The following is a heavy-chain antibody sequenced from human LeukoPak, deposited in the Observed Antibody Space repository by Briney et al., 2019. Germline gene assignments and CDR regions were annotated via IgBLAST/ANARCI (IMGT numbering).Heavy chain of an antibody. Sequence: ALVKVSCKASGYTFTSYYMHWVRQAPGQGLEWMGIINPSGGSTSYAQKFQGRVTMTRDTSTSTVYMELSSLRSEDTAVYYCAVGEYYYDSSGYQEAEYFQHWGQGTLVTVSS. CDR3: AVGEYYYDSSGYQEAEYFQH. V-gene: IGHV1-46*01. J-gene: IGHJ1*01. CDR1: GYTFTSYY. CDR2: INPSGGST. D-gene: IGHD3-22*01.